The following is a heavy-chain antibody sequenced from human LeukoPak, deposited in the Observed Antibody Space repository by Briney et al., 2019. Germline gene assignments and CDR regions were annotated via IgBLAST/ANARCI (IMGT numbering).Heavy chain of an antibody. CDR2: IIPIFGTA. CDR1: GGTFSSYA. J-gene: IGHJ4*02. Sequence: ASVKVSCKASGGTFSSYAISWVRQAPGQGLEWMGGIIPIFGTANYAQKFQGRVTMTRDTSTSTVYMELSSLRSEDTAVYYCARVLSLRSVYYFDYWGQGTLVTVSS. V-gene: IGHV1-69*05. CDR3: ARVLSLRSVYYFDY. D-gene: IGHD2/OR15-2a*01.